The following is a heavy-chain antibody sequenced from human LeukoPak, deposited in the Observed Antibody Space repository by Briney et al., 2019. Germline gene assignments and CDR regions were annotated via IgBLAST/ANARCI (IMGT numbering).Heavy chain of an antibody. CDR2: ISKDVSNR. CDR1: GFTFSTYA. CDR3: TRCSYDSSGYRTCYFDY. D-gene: IGHD3-22*01. Sequence: GTSLRLSCVASGFTFSTYAMHWVRQAPGKGLEWVAVISKDVSNRYYADSVKGRFTISRDNSQNTLYLQMNSLRAEDTAMYYCTRCSYDSSGYRTCYFDYWGQGTLVTVSS. V-gene: IGHV3-30*01. J-gene: IGHJ4*02.